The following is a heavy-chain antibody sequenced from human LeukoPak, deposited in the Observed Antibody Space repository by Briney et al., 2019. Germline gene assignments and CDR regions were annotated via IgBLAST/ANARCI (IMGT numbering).Heavy chain of an antibody. CDR2: INSDGSST. Sequence: GGSLRLSCAASGLTFSSYWMHWVRQAPGKGLVWVSRINSDGSSTSYADSVKGRFTISRDNAKNTLYLQMNSLRAEDTAVYYCARASGYDYLDFDYWGQGTLVTVSS. V-gene: IGHV3-74*01. J-gene: IGHJ4*02. CDR1: GLTFSSYW. D-gene: IGHD5-12*01. CDR3: ARASGYDYLDFDY.